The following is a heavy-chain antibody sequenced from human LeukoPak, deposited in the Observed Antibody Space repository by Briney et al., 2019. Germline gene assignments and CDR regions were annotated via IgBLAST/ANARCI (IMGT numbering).Heavy chain of an antibody. V-gene: IGHV1-69*05. D-gene: IGHD6-6*01. CDR1: GGTFSSYA. CDR2: IIPIFGTA. J-gene: IGHJ3*02. Sequence: SVKVSCKASGGTFSSYAISWVRQAPGQGLEWMGGIIPIFGTANYAQKFQGRVTITTDESTSTAYMELSSLRSEDTAVYYCARVLPVEYSSSIDAFDIWGQGTMVTVSS. CDR3: ARVLPVEYSSSIDAFDI.